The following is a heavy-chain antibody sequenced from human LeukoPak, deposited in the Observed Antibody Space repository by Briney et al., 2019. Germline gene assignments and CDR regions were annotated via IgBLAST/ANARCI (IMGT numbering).Heavy chain of an antibody. CDR1: GFSFGDYY. CDR3: ARDWGLNYFDY. CDR2: ISGAGSII. J-gene: IGHJ4*02. Sequence: GGSLRLSCAASGFSFGDYYMSWIRQAPGKGLELVSYISGAGSIIYNIDSVKGRFTISRDNAKKSLYLQMNSLRAEDTAMYYCARDWGLNYFDYWGQGTLVTVSS. D-gene: IGHD2-21*01. V-gene: IGHV3-11*04.